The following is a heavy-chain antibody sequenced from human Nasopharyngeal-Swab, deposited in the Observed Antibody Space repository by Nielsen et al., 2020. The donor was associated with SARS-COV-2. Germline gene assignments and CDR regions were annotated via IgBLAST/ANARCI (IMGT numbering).Heavy chain of an antibody. CDR1: GFIFGNYA. Sequence: GESLKISCVASGFIFGNYAMAWVRQAPGKGLEWVSAIGGNGARTHYADSVRGRFIISRDNSKSTLDLQMDSLRGEDTAVYYCARDAPAHYGAFYWGRGTLVTVSS. CDR2: IGGNGART. CDR3: ARDAPAHYGAFY. J-gene: IGHJ4*02. D-gene: IGHD4-17*01. V-gene: IGHV3-23*01.